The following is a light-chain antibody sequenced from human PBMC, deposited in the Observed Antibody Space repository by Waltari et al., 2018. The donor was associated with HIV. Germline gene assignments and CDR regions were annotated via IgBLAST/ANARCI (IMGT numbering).Light chain of an antibody. J-gene: IGLJ3*02. CDR1: SSDIGAYDF. CDR3: SSYGDSLRVL. V-gene: IGLV2-8*01. CDR2: EVT. Sequence: QSALTQPPSPSGSLGHSVTISCTGSSSDIGAYDFVSWFQQHPQHPPKLLLYEVTRRPSTVSDRFSGSRSGNTAFLTVAGLQPDDEATYFCSSYGDSLRVLFGGGTNVTVL.